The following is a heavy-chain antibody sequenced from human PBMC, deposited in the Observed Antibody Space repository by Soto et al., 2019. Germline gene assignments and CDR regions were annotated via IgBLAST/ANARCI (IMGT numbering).Heavy chain of an antibody. Sequence: ASVKVSCKAAGYTFTSNDINWVRQATGQGLEWMGWMNPNSGNTGYAQKFQGRVTMTRNTSISTAYMELSSLRSEDTAVYYCARENTYYYDSSGYYPPYYYYGMDVWGQGTTVTVSS. CDR1: GYTFTSND. V-gene: IGHV1-8*01. J-gene: IGHJ6*02. D-gene: IGHD3-22*01. CDR2: MNPNSGNT. CDR3: ARENTYYYDSSGYYPPYYYYGMDV.